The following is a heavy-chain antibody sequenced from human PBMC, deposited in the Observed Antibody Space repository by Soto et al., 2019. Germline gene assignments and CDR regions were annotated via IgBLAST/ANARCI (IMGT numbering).Heavy chain of an antibody. D-gene: IGHD2-2*02. Sequence: ASVKVSCKASGGTFVSHAFSWVRQAPGQGPEWMGGIISTNHANHAPKLQGRATMTTDTSTSTAYMELRSLRSDDTAVYYCARDHCSSTSCYTAVDYWGQGTLVTVSS. V-gene: IGHV1-18*01. CDR1: GGTFVSHA. CDR3: ARDHCSSTSCYTAVDY. CDR2: IISTNHA. J-gene: IGHJ4*02.